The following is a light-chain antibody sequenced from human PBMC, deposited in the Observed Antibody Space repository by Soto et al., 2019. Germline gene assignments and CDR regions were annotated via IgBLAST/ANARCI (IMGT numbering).Light chain of an antibody. CDR1: SSNIENNA. Sequence: QSVLTQPPSVSEAPRQRVTISCSGSSSNIENNAVNWYQQLPGKAPKLLIYYDRLLPSGVSDRFSGSKSGTSASQAISGLQSEDEADYYCATWDDTLNGPLFGGGTKLTVL. CDR3: ATWDDTLNGPL. V-gene: IGLV1-36*01. CDR2: YDR. J-gene: IGLJ2*01.